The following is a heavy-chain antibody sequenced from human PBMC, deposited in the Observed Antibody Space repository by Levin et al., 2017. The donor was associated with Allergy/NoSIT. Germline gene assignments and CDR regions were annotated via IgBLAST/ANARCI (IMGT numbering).Heavy chain of an antibody. J-gene: IGHJ4*02. V-gene: IGHV3-30*03. CDR2: ISYDGSNK. CDR3: ARGRGSSGWWGSVKGDY. CDR1: GFTFSSYG. D-gene: IGHD6-19*01. Sequence: GESLKISCAASGFTFSSYGMHWVRQAPGKGLEWVAVISYDGSNKYYADSVRGRFTFSRDNSKNTLYLQMNSLRTEDTAVYYCARGRGSSGWWGSVKGDYWGPGTLVTVSS.